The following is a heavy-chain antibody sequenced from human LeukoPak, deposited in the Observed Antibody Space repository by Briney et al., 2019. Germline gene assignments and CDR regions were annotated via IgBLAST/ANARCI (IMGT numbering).Heavy chain of an antibody. CDR2: IKQDGSEK. D-gene: IGHD2-15*01. CDR1: GFTFSSYW. V-gene: IGHV3-7*01. Sequence: GGSLRLSCAASGFTFSSYWMGWVRQAPGKGLEWVANIKQDGSEKYYVDSVKGRFTISRDNAKNSLYLQMDSLRAEDTAVYYCGRGKSTYCSGGSCYWFDPWGHGTLVTVSS. CDR3: GRGKSTYCSGGSCYWFDP. J-gene: IGHJ5*02.